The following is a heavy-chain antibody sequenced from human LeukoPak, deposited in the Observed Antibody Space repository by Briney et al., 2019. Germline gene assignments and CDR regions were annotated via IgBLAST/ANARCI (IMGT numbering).Heavy chain of an antibody. V-gene: IGHV1-8*01. J-gene: IGHJ6*03. D-gene: IGHD4-11*01. CDR1: GYTFTSYD. CDR2: MNPNSGNT. CDR3: ARGPEPLTTVIRTGGRYYYYYYYMDA. Sequence: ASVKVSCKASGYTFTSYDINWVRQATGQGLEWMGWMNPNSGNTGYAQKFQGRVTMTRNTSISTAYMELSSLRSEDTAVYYCARGPEPLTTVIRTGGRYYYYYYYMDAWAKGPRSPSP.